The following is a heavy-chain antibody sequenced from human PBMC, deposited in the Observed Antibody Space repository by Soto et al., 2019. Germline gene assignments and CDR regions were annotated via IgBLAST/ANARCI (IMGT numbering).Heavy chain of an antibody. Sequence: PGGSLRLSCEASGFTFSSYGMNSLRQGTGKGLEWVSTIGRGGDVYYADSVKGRFTISRDTSKNMLLVEINSLRAEETALYYCGKHGTTCGQPYYGMDVWGQGTTVTVSS. CDR1: GFTFSSYG. D-gene: IGHD2-21*01. V-gene: IGHV3-23*01. CDR3: GKHGTTCGQPYYGMDV. CDR2: IGRGGDV. J-gene: IGHJ6*02.